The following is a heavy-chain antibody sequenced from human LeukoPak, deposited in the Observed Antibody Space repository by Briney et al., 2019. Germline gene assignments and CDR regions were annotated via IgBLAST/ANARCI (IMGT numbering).Heavy chain of an antibody. D-gene: IGHD3-22*01. CDR3: ARESEYYDSSGYSYYSDY. CDR2: INPNSGGT. CDR1: GYTFTGYY. V-gene: IGHV1-2*02. Sequence: ASVKVSCKASGYTFTGYYMHWVRQAPGQGLEWMGWINPNSGGTNYAQKFQGRVTMTRDTSISTAYMELSRLRSDDTAVYYCARESEYYDSSGYSYYSDYWGQGTLVTVSS. J-gene: IGHJ4*02.